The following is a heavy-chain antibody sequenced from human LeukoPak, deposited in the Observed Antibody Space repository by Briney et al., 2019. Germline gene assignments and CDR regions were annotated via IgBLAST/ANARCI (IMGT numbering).Heavy chain of an antibody. CDR3: AREYSSSSGKNAFDI. CDR2: IKQDGTEK. D-gene: IGHD6-6*01. CDR1: GFTFGTYA. J-gene: IGHJ3*02. V-gene: IGHV3-7*03. Sequence: GGSLRLSCAAAGFTFGTYAMTWVRQAPGKGLEWVANIKQDGTEKDYVASVGGRFTISRDNAKNSLYLQVNSLRAEDTAVYYCAREYSSSSGKNAFDIWGQGTMVTVSS.